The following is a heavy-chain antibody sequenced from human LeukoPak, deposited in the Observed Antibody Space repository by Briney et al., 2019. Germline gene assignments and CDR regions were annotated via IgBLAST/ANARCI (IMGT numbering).Heavy chain of an antibody. D-gene: IGHD6-19*01. CDR3: ARGLGIAVAKRGRGLYYMDV. J-gene: IGHJ6*03. V-gene: IGHV1-8*01. Sequence: ASVKVSCKASGYTFTSYDINWVRQATGQGLEWMGWMNSNSGNTGYAQKFQGRVTMTRNTSISTAYMELSSLRSEDTAVYYCARGLGIAVAKRGRGLYYMDVWGKGTTVTVSS. CDR1: GYTFTSYD. CDR2: MNSNSGNT.